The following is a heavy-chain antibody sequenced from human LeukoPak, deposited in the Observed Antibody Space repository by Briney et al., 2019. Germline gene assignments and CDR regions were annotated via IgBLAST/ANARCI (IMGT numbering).Heavy chain of an antibody. J-gene: IGHJ3*02. D-gene: IGHD2-2*01. V-gene: IGHV4-61*01. CDR3: ALGNCPTTSCYPGVAFDI. CDR2: DYYSGSS. Sequence: SETLSLTCTVSGGSISSGSYYWSWIRQPPGKGLEWIGYDYYSGSSNYNPSLQSRVTISVDTSKNQFSLKLTSVTAADTAVYYCALGNCPTTSCYPGVAFDIWGQGTMVTVSS. CDR1: GGSISSGSYY.